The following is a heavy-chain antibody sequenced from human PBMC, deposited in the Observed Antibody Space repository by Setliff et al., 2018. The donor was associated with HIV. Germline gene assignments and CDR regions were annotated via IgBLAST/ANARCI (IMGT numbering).Heavy chain of an antibody. V-gene: IGHV1-69*02. J-gene: IGHJ4*02. D-gene: IGHD3-22*01. Sequence: SVKVSCKASGYIYTGYYMHWVRQAPGQGLEWMGRIIPILGIANYAQKFQGRVTITADKSTSTAYMELSSLRSEDTAVYYCASTDSSGYSFDYWGQGTLVTVSS. CDR3: ASTDSSGYSFDY. CDR2: IIPILGIA. CDR1: GYIYTGYY.